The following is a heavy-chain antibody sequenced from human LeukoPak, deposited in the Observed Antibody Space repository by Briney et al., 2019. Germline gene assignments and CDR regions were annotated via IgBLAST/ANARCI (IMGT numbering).Heavy chain of an antibody. V-gene: IGHV3-48*03. CDR1: GFTFSSYD. CDR2: ISGSGSNI. CDR3: ARGLRNTILGGDYY. J-gene: IGHJ4*02. Sequence: PGGSLRLSCAASGFTFSSYDMKWVRQAPGKGLEWVSHISGSGSNICYADSVKGRFTISRDNAKNSLYLQMNSLRAEDTAVYYCARGLRNTILGGDYYWGQGTLVIVSS. D-gene: IGHD3-3*01.